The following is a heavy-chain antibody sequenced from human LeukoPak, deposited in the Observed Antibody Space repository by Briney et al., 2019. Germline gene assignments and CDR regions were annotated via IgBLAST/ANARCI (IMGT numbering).Heavy chain of an antibody. D-gene: IGHD3-10*01. J-gene: IGHJ3*02. CDR1: GYTFTSYA. V-gene: IGHV1-18*01. Sequence: ASVKVSCKPSGYTFTSYALSWVRQAPGQGPEWMGWISTYNGHTNYAQKFQGRVTMTTDTSTSTSYMELRSLTSNDTAVYFCARGSADGFDIWGQGTMVIVSS. CDR2: ISTYNGHT. CDR3: ARGSADGFDI.